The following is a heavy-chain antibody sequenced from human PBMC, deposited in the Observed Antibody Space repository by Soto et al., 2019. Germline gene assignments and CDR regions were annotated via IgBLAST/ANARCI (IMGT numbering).Heavy chain of an antibody. Sequence: EVQLVETGGGRIQPGGSLKLSCAATGFTVSRSMSWVRQAPGRGLECVSFIYDDGNTYYTDSVKGRFTISRDISKNTLYLQMDSLRVEDTAVYFCARDASGPFDYWGQGTPVTVSS. J-gene: IGHJ4*02. CDR1: GFTVSRS. V-gene: IGHV3-53*02. D-gene: IGHD6-25*01. CDR3: ARDASGPFDY. CDR2: IYDDGNT.